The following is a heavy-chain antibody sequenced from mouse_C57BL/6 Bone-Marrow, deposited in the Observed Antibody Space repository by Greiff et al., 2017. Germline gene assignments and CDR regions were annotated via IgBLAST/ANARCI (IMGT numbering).Heavy chain of an antibody. J-gene: IGHJ2*01. CDR1: GFTFSSYG. CDR3: ARQSYDYDGGGDFDY. D-gene: IGHD2-4*01. Sequence: EVQLVESGGDLVKPGGSLKLSCAASGFTFSSYGMSWVRQTPDKRLEWVGTISSGGSYTYYPDSVKGRFTISRDKAKNTLYLQMSSLKSEDTAMYDCARQSYDYDGGGDFDYWGQGTTLTVSS. CDR2: ISSGGSYT. V-gene: IGHV5-6*01.